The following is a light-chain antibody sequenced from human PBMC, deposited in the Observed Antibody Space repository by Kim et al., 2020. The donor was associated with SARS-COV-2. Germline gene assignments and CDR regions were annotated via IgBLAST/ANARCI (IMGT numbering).Light chain of an antibody. CDR2: EVS. J-gene: IGKJ5*01. Sequence: DIVMTQTPLSLYVTPGQPASISCKSSQSLLHSDGRTYLYWYLHKAGQPPQLLIFEVSNRFFGVPDRFRGSGSGTDFTLKISRVEAEDVGVYYCLQSTQLPLTFGQGTRLEIK. CDR1: QSLLHSDGRTY. CDR3: LQSTQLPLT. V-gene: IGKV2D-29*01.